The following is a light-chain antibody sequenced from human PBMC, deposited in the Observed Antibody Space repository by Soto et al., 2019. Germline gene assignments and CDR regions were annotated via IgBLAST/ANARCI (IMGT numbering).Light chain of an antibody. Sequence: EIVMAQSPATLSLSPGGKASLCCMSSQSVSSFLAWYQQKPAQPPRLLIYDASNRATGIPARFSGSGSGTDFTLTISSLEPEDFAVYYCQQRSNWPLSITFGQGTRLEIK. CDR1: QSVSSF. CDR2: DAS. V-gene: IGKV3-11*01. CDR3: QQRSNWPLSIT. J-gene: IGKJ5*01.